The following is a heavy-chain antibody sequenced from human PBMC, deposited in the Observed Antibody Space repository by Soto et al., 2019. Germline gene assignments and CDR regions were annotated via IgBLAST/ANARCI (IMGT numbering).Heavy chain of an antibody. D-gene: IGHD2-2*02. Sequence: GGSLRLSCAASGFTFSNNAMSWVRQAPGKGLEWVSAISDGGGSTYYADSVKGRLTISRDNSKNTLYLQMNSLRAEDTALYYCASAFCGCTSCHRGKLDYVGPEALVTISS. CDR3: ASAFCGCTSCHRGKLDY. CDR1: GFTFSNNA. V-gene: IGHV3-23*01. CDR2: ISDGGGST. J-gene: IGHJ4*02.